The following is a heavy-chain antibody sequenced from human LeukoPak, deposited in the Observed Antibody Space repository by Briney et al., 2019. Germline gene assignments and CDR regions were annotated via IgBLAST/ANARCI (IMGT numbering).Heavy chain of an antibody. CDR2: ISYDGSNK. D-gene: IGHD3-9*01. CDR3: ARERAYDILTGYFDWYFDL. V-gene: IGHV3-30*04. J-gene: IGHJ2*01. Sequence: GGSLRLSCAASGFTFSSYAMHWVRQAPGKGLEWVAVISYDGSNKYYADSVKGRFTISRDNSKNTLYLQMNSLRAEDTAVYYCARERAYDILTGYFDWYFDLWGRGTLVTVSS. CDR1: GFTFSSYA.